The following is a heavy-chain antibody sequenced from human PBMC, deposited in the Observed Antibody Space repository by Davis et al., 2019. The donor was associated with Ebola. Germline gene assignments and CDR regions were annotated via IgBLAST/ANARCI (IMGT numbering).Heavy chain of an antibody. CDR3: ARGAPLGYCSGGSCSLLGYYGMDV. CDR1: GGSFSGYY. Sequence: PSETLSLTCAVYGGSFSGYYWSWIRQPPGKGLEWIGEINHSGSTNYNPSLKSRVTISVDTSKNQFSLKLSSVTAADTAVYYCARGAPLGYCSGGSCSLLGYYGMDVWGQGTTVTVSS. V-gene: IGHV4-34*01. CDR2: INHSGST. J-gene: IGHJ6*02. D-gene: IGHD2-15*01.